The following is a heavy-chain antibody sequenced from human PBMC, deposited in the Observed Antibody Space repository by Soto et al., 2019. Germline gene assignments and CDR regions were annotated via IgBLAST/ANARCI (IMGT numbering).Heavy chain of an antibody. V-gene: IGHV3-13*01. Sequence: GFLRLPCAASGLTCRSYDMRRVRKATGKGLEWVSAIGTAGDTYYPGSVKGRFTISRENAKNSLYLQMNSLRAGDTAVYYCARAGGYSGYDYYFDYWGQGTLVTAPQ. D-gene: IGHD5-12*01. CDR1: GLTCRSYD. J-gene: IGHJ4*02. CDR2: IGTAGDT. CDR3: ARAGGYSGYDYYFDY.